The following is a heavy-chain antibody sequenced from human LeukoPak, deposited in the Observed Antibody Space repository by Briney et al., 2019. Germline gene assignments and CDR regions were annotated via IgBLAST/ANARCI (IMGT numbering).Heavy chain of an antibody. CDR1: GYTLTDYY. D-gene: IGHD5-24*01. Sequence: ASVKVSCKASGYTLTDYYIHWVRQAPGQGREWMGWITPSSGGTIYAQKFQGKVTMTRDTSISTAYMELSRLRSDDTAVYYCARAIEMATIELWAEGWFDPWGQGTLVTVSS. CDR3: ARAIEMATIELWAEGWFDP. CDR2: ITPSSGGT. V-gene: IGHV1-2*02. J-gene: IGHJ5*02.